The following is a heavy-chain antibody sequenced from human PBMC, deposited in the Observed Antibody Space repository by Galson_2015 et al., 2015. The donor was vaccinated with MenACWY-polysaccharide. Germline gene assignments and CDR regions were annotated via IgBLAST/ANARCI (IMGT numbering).Heavy chain of an antibody. J-gene: IGHJ4*02. CDR2: ISAYNGNT. CDR1: GYTFTSYG. CDR3: ARNPITIFGVVPGDY. D-gene: IGHD3-3*01. Sequence: SVKVSCKASGYTFTSYGISWVRQAPGQGLEWMGWISAYNGNTTYAQKPQGRVTMTTDTSTSTAYMELRSLRSDDTAVYYCARNPITIFGVVPGDYWGQGTLVTVSS. V-gene: IGHV1-18*01.